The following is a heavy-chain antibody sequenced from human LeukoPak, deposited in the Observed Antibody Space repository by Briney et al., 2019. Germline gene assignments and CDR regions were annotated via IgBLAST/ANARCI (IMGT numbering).Heavy chain of an antibody. J-gene: IGHJ2*01. D-gene: IGHD1-14*01. Sequence: SETLSLTCSVSGGSSRNDIWNWIRHPAGKGLEWIGRIYMNGIANYNPSLKSRVTMSLDTSNNQFSLNLYSVTAADTAVYYCARNRDWYWFFDLWGRGTLVTVSS. CDR3: ARNRDWYWFFDL. CDR1: GGSSRNDI. CDR2: IYMNGIA. V-gene: IGHV4-4*07.